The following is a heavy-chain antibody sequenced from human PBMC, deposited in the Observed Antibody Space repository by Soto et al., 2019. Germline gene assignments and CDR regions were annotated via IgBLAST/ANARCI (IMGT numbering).Heavy chain of an antibody. J-gene: IGHJ5*02. D-gene: IGHD2-15*01. Sequence: QVQLQQWGAGLLKPSETLSLTCAVYGGSFSGYYWCWIRQPPGKGLEWLGEINHSGSTNYNPSLKSRVTISVDTSKNQFSLKLSSVTAADTAVYYCARGGIVVVVAATSLRDSNWFDPWGQGTLVTVSS. V-gene: IGHV4-34*01. CDR1: GGSFSGYY. CDR3: ARGGIVVVVAATSLRDSNWFDP. CDR2: INHSGST.